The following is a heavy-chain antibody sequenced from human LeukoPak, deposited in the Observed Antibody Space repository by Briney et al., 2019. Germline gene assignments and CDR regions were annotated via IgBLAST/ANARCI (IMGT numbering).Heavy chain of an antibody. V-gene: IGHV3-23*01. J-gene: IGHJ4*02. CDR3: AIYSKYGQWFDC. D-gene: IGHD4-11*01. CDR1: GFTFSSYA. Sequence: PGGSLRLSCAASGFTFSSYAMSWVRQAPGKGLEWVSGISASGDSTYYAASVKGRFTISRDNSKNTLWLQMNSLRAEDTAVYYCAIYSKYGQWFDCWGQGTLVTVSS. CDR2: ISASGDST.